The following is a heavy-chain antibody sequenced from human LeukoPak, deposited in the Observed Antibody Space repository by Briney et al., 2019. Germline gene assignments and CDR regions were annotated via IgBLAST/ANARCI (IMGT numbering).Heavy chain of an antibody. CDR2: ISGSGGST. V-gene: IGHV3-23*01. CDR1: GFTFSSYA. CDR3: AKDDDYYYYYGMDV. J-gene: IGHJ6*02. D-gene: IGHD1-1*01. Sequence: GGSLRLSCAASGFTFSSYAMSWVRQALGKGLEWVSAISGSGGSTYYADSVEGRFTISRDNSKNTLYLQMNSLRAEDTAVYYCAKDDDYYYYYGMDVWGQGTTVTVSS.